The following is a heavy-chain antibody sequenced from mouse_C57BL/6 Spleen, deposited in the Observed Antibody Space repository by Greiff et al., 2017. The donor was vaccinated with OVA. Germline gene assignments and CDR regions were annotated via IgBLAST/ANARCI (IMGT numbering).Heavy chain of an antibody. V-gene: IGHV1-53*01. CDR1: GYTFTSYW. J-gene: IGHJ3*01. CDR2: INPSNGGT. Sequence: VKLQQPGTELVKPGASVKLSCKASGYTFTSYWMHWVKQRPGQGLEWIGNINPSNGGTNYNEKFKSKATLTVDKSSSTAYMQLSSLTSEDSAVYDCARHLPSVVEDWFAYWGQGTLVTVSA. CDR3: ARHLPSVVEDWFAY. D-gene: IGHD1-1*01.